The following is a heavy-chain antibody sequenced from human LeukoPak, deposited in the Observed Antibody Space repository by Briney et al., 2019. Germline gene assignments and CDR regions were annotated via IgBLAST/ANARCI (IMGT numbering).Heavy chain of an antibody. Sequence: AGTLSLTCTVSGGSISSYYWNWIRQSPGKGLEWIGLIYFTGSANNYPSLKSRGTISVDTSKNQYSLNLSSVTAADTAVYYCARGRIGGPKAPFDYWGQGTLVTVPS. CDR2: IYFTGSA. V-gene: IGHV4-59*01. J-gene: IGHJ4*02. CDR1: GGSISSYY. D-gene: IGHD3-16*01. CDR3: ARGRIGGPKAPFDY.